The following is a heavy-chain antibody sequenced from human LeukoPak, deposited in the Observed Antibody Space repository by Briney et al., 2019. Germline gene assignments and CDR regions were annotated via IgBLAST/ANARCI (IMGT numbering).Heavy chain of an antibody. D-gene: IGHD3-10*01. Sequence: SETLSLTCTVSGGSISSYYWSWIRQPAGKGLEWIGRIYTSGSTNYNPSLTSRVTISVDPCNNQSSLKLSSVTAADTAVYYCARAFYGSGSYDVWGQGTTVTVSS. CDR2: IYTSGST. V-gene: IGHV4-4*07. J-gene: IGHJ6*02. CDR1: GGSISSYY. CDR3: ARAFYGSGSYDV.